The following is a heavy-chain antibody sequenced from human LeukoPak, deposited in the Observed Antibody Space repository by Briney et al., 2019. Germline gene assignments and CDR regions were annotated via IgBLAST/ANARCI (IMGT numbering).Heavy chain of an antibody. J-gene: IGHJ4*02. CDR1: GGSFSGYY. CDR3: ARGRVWNY. V-gene: IGHV4-34*01. Sequence: SETLSLTCAVYGGSFSGYYWSWIRQPPGKGLEWIGEINHSGSTNYNPSLKSRVTISVDTSKNQFSLKLSSVTAADTAVYYCARGRVWNYWGQGTLVTVSS. D-gene: IGHD3-16*01. CDR2: INHSGST.